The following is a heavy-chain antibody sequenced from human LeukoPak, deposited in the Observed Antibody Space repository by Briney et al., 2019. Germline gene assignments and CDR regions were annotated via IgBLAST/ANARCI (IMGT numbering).Heavy chain of an antibody. D-gene: IGHD6-13*01. CDR3: AKDRGYSSSWYVFGY. J-gene: IGHJ4*02. Sequence: GGSLRLSCAASGFTFSSYGMHWVRQAPGKGLEWVAVISGDGSNKYYGDSVKGRFTISRDNSKNTLYLQMNSLRAEDTAVYYCAKDRGYSSSWYVFGYWGQGTLVTVSS. V-gene: IGHV3-30*18. CDR2: ISGDGSNK. CDR1: GFTFSSYG.